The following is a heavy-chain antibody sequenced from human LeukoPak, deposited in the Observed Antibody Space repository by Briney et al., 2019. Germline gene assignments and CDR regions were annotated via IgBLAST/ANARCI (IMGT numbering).Heavy chain of an antibody. D-gene: IGHD6-13*01. V-gene: IGHV3-64D*06. CDR3: VVGQGIAEGGPNPFDY. CDR2: ISTNGGAT. Sequence: HPGGSLRLSCSASGFTFSTYAMHWVRQAPGKGLEYVSAISTNGGATYYADSVKGRFTMSRDNSKNTLYLQMSSLRADDTAVYYCVVGQGIAEGGPNPFDYWGRGTLVTVSS. J-gene: IGHJ4*02. CDR1: GFTFSTYA.